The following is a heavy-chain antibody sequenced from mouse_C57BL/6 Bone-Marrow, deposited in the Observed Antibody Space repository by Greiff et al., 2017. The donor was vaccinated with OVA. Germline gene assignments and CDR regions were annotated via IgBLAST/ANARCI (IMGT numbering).Heavy chain of an antibody. CDR3: TTRNYVGSY. CDR1: GFNIKDDY. Sequence: QLQESGAELVRPGASVKLSCTASGFNIKDDYMHWVKQRPEQGLEWIGWIDPENGDTEYASKFQGKATITADTSSNTAYLQLSSLTSEDTAVYYCTTRNYVGSYWGQGTLVTVSA. CDR2: IDPENGDT. D-gene: IGHD2-1*01. V-gene: IGHV14-4*01. J-gene: IGHJ3*01.